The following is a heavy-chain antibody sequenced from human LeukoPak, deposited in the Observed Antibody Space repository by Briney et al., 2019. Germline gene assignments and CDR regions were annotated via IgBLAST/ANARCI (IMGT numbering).Heavy chain of an antibody. Sequence: GGSLRLSCAASGFTFSSYAMHWVRQAPGKGLEWVAVISYDGSNKYYADSVKGRFTISRDNSKNTLYLQMNSLRAEDTAVYYCAKSLGHCSSTSCYYPFDYWGQGTLVTVSS. CDR3: AKSLGHCSSTSCYYPFDY. V-gene: IGHV3-30-3*02. CDR2: ISYDGSNK. CDR1: GFTFSSYA. D-gene: IGHD2-2*01. J-gene: IGHJ4*02.